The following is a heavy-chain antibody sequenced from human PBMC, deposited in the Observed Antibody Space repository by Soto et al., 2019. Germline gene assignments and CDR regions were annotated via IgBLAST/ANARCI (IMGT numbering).Heavy chain of an antibody. J-gene: IGHJ6*02. CDR3: ARDPVTYYCFGMDV. V-gene: IGHV3-33*01. CDR2: IWYDGSNK. Sequence: QVQLVESGGGVVQPGRSLRLSCAASGFTFSSYGMHWVRQAPGKGLEWVAVIWYDGSNKDYADSVKGRFTISRDNYKNKMYLQMTRLRHEDTAVYYCARDPVTYYCFGMDVWGQGPTVTVSS. CDR1: GFTFSSYG. D-gene: IGHD4-4*01.